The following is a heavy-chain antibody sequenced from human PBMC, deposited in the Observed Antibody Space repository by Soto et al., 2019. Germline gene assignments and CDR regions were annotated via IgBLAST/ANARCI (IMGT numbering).Heavy chain of an antibody. CDR3: ARGRYGDY. CDR1: GYDFTTYG. Sequence: QVHLVQSGAEVKNPGASVKVSCKGSGYDFTTYGITWVRQAPGQGLEWMAWISAHNGNTNYAPNHQGRVTVTTDTSTIRTYIELRSLRSDDTAVYYCARGRYGDYWGQGALVTVSS. J-gene: IGHJ4*02. D-gene: IGHD1-1*01. V-gene: IGHV1-18*01. CDR2: ISAHNGNT.